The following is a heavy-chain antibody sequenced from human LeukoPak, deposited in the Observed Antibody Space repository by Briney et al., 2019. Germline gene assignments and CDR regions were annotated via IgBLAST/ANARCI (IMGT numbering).Heavy chain of an antibody. CDR3: ARDIAYSTSWYSEHWFDP. CDR2: INPNSGGT. J-gene: IGHJ5*02. Sequence: GASVKVSCKASGYIFTAYYMHWVRPAPGQGLEWMGWINPNSGGTHYAQLFQGRVTMTRDTSISTAYMELSRLTSDDTAVYYCARDIAYSTSWYSEHWFDPWGQGTQVTVSS. V-gene: IGHV1-2*02. D-gene: IGHD6-13*01. CDR1: GYIFTAYY.